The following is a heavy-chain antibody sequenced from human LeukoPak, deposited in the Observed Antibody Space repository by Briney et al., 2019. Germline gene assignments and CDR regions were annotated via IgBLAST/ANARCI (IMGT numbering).Heavy chain of an antibody. CDR3: ARDGGAHSYYYYGMDV. CDR1: GGSFSGYY. D-gene: IGHD2-21*01. CDR2: INHSGST. Sequence: SETLSLTCAVYGGSFSGYYWSWIRQPPGKGLEWIGEINHSGSTNYNPSLKSRVTMSVDTSKNQFSLKLSSVTAADTAVYYCARDGGAHSYYYYGMDVWGQGTTVTVSS. V-gene: IGHV4-34*01. J-gene: IGHJ6*02.